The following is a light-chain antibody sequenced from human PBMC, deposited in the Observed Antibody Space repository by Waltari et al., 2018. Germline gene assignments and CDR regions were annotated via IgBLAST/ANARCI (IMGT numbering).Light chain of an antibody. J-gene: IGLJ3*02. CDR3: SSFTSSATWV. V-gene: IGLV2-14*03. CDR1: NSDIGGYNY. Sequence: QSALTQPASLSGSPSQSLTISCTGTNSDIGGYNYVSWYQHHSGKAPKLMIFGVSDRPSGVSNRFSGSKSGNTASLTISELQSDDEADYYCSSFTSSATWVFGGGTKLTVL. CDR2: GVS.